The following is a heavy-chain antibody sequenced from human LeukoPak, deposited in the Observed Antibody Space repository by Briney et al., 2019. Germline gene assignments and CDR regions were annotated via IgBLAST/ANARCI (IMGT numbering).Heavy chain of an antibody. V-gene: IGHV4-59*02. CDR1: GGSVSGYY. J-gene: IGHJ4*02. D-gene: IGHD2-15*01. CDR2: VYYSGST. Sequence: SETLSLTCVVSGGSVSGYYWGWIRQPPGRGLEWIGYVYYSGSTNYNPSFKSRITISVDTSRDQFSLQLSSVTAADTAVYYCARIHRYCSGGACYVLDNWGQGTLVTVSS. CDR3: ARIHRYCSGGACYVLDN.